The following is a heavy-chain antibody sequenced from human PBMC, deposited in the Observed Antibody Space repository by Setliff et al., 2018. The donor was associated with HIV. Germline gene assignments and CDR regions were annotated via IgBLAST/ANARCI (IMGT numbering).Heavy chain of an antibody. CDR2: VYHTGST. V-gene: IGHV4-38-2*02. CDR3: ARGWVRGPIISPGTYFSYGLDV. J-gene: IGHJ6*02. CDR1: GYSISSRYY. Sequence: PSETLSLTCTVSGYSISSRYYWGWIRQPPGKGLEWIGSVYHTGSTYYNPSLRSRVTISVDTSKNQFSLKLTSMTAADTAVYYCARGWVRGPIISPGTYFSYGLDVWGQGTPVTVSS. D-gene: IGHD3-10*01.